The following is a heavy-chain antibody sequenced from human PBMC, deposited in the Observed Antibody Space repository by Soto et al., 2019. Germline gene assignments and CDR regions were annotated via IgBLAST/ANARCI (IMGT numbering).Heavy chain of an antibody. CDR3: VNAGRLAVGGLDL. J-gene: IGHJ5*02. Sequence: GGSLRLSCAAAGYTVSTHAMHRVRQAPGEGLHWVSGFAADVINTRYADSVRGRFTISRDTSKNTLSLQMKSLRVEDTAIYYCVNAGRLAVGGLDLWGKGALVVVSS. V-gene: IGHV3-23*01. D-gene: IGHD3-10*01. CDR1: GYTVSTHA. CDR2: FAADVINT.